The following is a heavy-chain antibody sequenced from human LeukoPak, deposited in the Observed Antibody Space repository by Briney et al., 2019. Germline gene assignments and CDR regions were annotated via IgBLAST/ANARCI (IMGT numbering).Heavy chain of an antibody. D-gene: IGHD2-2*01. CDR1: GYTFTGYY. J-gene: IGHJ4*02. V-gene: IGHV1-2*02. CDR2: INPNSGGT. CDR3: ARSVPAAYRVDY. Sequence: ASVKVSSKASGYTFTGYYMHWVRQAPGHGLEWMGWINPNSGGTNYAQKFKGRVTMTRDTSISTAYMERSRLRSDDAAVYYCARSVPAAYRVDYWGQGTLVTVSS.